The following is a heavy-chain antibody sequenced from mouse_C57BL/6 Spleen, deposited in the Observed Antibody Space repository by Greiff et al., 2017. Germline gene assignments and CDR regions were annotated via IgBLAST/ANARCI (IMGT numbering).Heavy chain of an antibody. D-gene: IGHD1-1*01. CDR2: INPSSGYT. Sequence: QVQLQQSGAELARPGASVKMSCKASGYTFTSYTMHWVKQRPGPGLEWIGYINPSSGYTKYNQKFKDKATLTADKSSSTAYMQLSSLTSEDSAVYYCARSTGSSYDYAMDYWGQGTSVTVSS. CDR1: GYTFTSYT. V-gene: IGHV1-4*01. J-gene: IGHJ4*01. CDR3: ARSTGSSYDYAMDY.